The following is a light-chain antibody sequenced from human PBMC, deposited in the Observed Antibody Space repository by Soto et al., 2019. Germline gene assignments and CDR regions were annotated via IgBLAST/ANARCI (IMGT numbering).Light chain of an antibody. Sequence: LTQSPGTVSLSPGERATLFCRASHIVSSSYLAWYQQKPGQAPGLLIYGASSRATGIPDRFSGSGSGTDFTLTISRLEPEDFAVYYCQRYGSSPPWTFGQGTKVDI. V-gene: IGKV3-20*01. CDR3: QRYGSSPPWT. CDR1: HIVSSSY. CDR2: GAS. J-gene: IGKJ1*01.